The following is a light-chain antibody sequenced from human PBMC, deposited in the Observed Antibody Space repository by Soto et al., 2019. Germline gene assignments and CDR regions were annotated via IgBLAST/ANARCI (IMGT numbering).Light chain of an antibody. V-gene: IGKV3-20*01. CDR1: QSVSSSY. CDR2: GAS. J-gene: IGKJ5*01. CDR3: HQYASSPLT. Sequence: EIVLTQSPGTLSLSPGERATLSCRASQSVSSSYLAWYQQKPGQAPRLLIYGASSRATGIPDRFSGSGSGTDFTLTISRLEPEDFAVYYCHQYASSPLTFGQGTRLEMK.